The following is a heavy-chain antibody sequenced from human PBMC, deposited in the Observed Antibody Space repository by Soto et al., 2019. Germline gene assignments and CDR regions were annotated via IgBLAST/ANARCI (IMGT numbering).Heavy chain of an antibody. CDR3: ANGAKSSGWS. CDR2: ISGSGGST. D-gene: IGHD6-19*01. CDR1: GFTFSSYA. Sequence: VQLVESGGGVVQPGRSLRLSCAASGFTFSSYAMSWVRQAPREGLQWVSAISGSGGSTYYADSVKGRFTISRDNSKNTLYLQMNSLRAEDTAVYYCANGAKSSGWSWGQGTLVTVSS. V-gene: IGHV3-23*04. J-gene: IGHJ4*02.